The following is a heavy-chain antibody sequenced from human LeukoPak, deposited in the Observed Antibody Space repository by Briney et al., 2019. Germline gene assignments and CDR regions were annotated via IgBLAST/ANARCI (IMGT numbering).Heavy chain of an antibody. D-gene: IGHD3-16*01. CDR2: ISSSSSYI. CDR3: ASGIGARSDFVDY. CDR1: GFTFSSYA. Sequence: PGGSLRLSCAASGFTFSSYAMSWVRQAPGKGLEWVSSISSSSSYIYYADSVKGRFTISRDNAKNSLYLQMNSLRAEDTAVYYCASGIGARSDFVDYWGQGTLVTVSS. J-gene: IGHJ4*02. V-gene: IGHV3-21*01.